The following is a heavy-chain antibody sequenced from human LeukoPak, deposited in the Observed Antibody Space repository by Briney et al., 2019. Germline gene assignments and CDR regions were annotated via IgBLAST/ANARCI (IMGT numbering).Heavy chain of an antibody. V-gene: IGHV4-34*01. J-gene: IGHJ6*02. Sequence: SETLSLTCAVYGGSFSGYYWSWIRQPPGKGLEWIGEINHSGSTNYNPSLKSRVTISVDTSKNQFYLKLSSVTAADTAVYYCARGPEVGATKDYYYYGMDVWGQGTTVTVSS. D-gene: IGHD1-26*01. CDR1: GGSFSGYY. CDR2: INHSGST. CDR3: ARGPEVGATKDYYYYGMDV.